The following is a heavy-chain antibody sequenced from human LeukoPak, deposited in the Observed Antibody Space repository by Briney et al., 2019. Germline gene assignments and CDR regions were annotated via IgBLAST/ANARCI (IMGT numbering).Heavy chain of an antibody. CDR1: GYTFTSYD. J-gene: IGHJ4*02. CDR3: ARGIDYTPLDY. D-gene: IGHD4-11*01. V-gene: IGHV1-8*03. CDR2: MNPNSGNT. Sequence: ASVKVSCKASGYTFTSYDINWVRQATGQGLEWMGWMNPNSGNTGYAQTFQGRVTITWNTSISTAYMELSSLRSDDTAVYYCARGIDYTPLDYWGQGTLVTASS.